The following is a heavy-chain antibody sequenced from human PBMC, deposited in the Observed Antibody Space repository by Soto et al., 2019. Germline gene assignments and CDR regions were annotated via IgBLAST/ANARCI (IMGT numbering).Heavy chain of an antibody. D-gene: IGHD6-19*01. Sequence: GGSLRLSCAASGFPFSRYEMNWVRQAPGKGLEWISYISESGSSMYYADAVKGRFAISRDNAKNSLYLQMNSLSIADTAVYYWAMDQEVHVSRGHKIRAMDVWGQGTTVTVSS. J-gene: IGHJ6*02. CDR2: ISESGSSM. CDR3: AMDQEVHVSRGHKIRAMDV. V-gene: IGHV3-48*03. CDR1: GFPFSRYE.